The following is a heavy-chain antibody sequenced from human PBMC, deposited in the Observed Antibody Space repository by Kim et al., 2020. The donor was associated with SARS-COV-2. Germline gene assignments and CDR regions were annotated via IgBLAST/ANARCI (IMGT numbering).Heavy chain of an antibody. Sequence: ASVKVSCKASGYTFTSYAMHWVRQAPGQRLEWMGWINAGNGNTKYSQKFQGRVTITRDTSASTAYMELSSLRSEDTAVYYCARGGIAVAGPTGYWGQGTLVTVSS. CDR3: ARGGIAVAGPTGY. J-gene: IGHJ4*02. V-gene: IGHV1-3*01. CDR1: GYTFTSYA. CDR2: INAGNGNT. D-gene: IGHD6-19*01.